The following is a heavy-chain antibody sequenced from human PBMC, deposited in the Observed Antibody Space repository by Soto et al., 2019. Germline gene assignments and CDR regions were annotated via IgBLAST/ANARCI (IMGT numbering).Heavy chain of an antibody. CDR1: GYSFTSYW. V-gene: IGHV5-51*01. D-gene: IGHD6-6*01. CDR3: ARHPYTNSFYNWFDP. J-gene: IGHJ5*02. Sequence: PGESLKISCKGSGYSFTSYWIGWVRQMPGKGLEWMGIIYPGDSDTRYSPSFQGQVTISADKSISTAYLQWSSLKASDTAMYYCARHPYTNSFYNWFDPWGQGTLVTVSS. CDR2: IYPGDSDT.